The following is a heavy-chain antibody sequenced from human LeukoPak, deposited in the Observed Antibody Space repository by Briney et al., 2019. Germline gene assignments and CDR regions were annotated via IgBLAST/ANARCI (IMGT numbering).Heavy chain of an antibody. D-gene: IGHD3-10*01. CDR2: VYHSGST. CDR1: GYSISSGYY. CDR3: ARGRVLLWFGESHDAFDI. V-gene: IGHV4-38-2*01. Sequence: SETLSLTCAVSGYSISSGYYGCWIRQPPGKGLEWIGSVYHSGSTYYNPSLKSPVTISVDTSQNPFSLTLSSVTAADTAVYYCARGRVLLWFGESHDAFDIWGQGTMVAVSS. J-gene: IGHJ3*02.